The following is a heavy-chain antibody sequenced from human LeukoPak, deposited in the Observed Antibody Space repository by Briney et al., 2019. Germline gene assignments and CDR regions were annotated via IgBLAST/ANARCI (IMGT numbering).Heavy chain of an antibody. CDR1: GGTFSSYA. V-gene: IGHV1-69*04. CDR2: IIPILGIA. CDR3: ARTNNRGYSYGYRYNWFDP. Sequence: ASVKVSCKASGGTFSSYAISWVRQAPGQGLEWMGRIIPILGIANYAQKFQGRVTITADKSTSTAYMELSSLRSEDTAVYYCARTNNRGYSYGYRYNWFDPWGQGTLVTVSS. D-gene: IGHD5-18*01. J-gene: IGHJ5*02.